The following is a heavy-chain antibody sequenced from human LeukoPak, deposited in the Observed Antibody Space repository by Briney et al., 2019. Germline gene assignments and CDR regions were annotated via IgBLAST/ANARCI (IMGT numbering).Heavy chain of an antibody. CDR2: IYYSGST. V-gene: IGHV4-59*01. D-gene: IGHD2-8*01. J-gene: IGHJ5*02. Sequence: SETLSLTCTVSGGSMKDYYWSWIRQPPGKGLEWIGYIYYSGSTNYNPSLKSRVTISVDTSNNQFSLRLSSVTAADTAVYYCARNSWSNWFDPWGKGTLVTSPQ. CDR1: GGSMKDYY. CDR3: ARNSWSNWFDP.